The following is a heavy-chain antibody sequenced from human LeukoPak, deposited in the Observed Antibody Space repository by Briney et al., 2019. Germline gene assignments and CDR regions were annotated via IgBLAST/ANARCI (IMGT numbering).Heavy chain of an antibody. CDR2: INSDGSST. J-gene: IGHJ4*02. D-gene: IGHD4-11*01. CDR1: GFTFSSYW. V-gene: IGHV3-74*01. Sequence: GGSLRLSCAASGFTFSSYWMHWVRQAPGKGLEWVSRINSDGSSTSYADSVKGRFTISRDNAKDTLYLQMNSLRAEDTAVYYCSGTGTYRAGNYQFDYWGQGTLVTVSS. CDR3: SGTGTYRAGNYQFDY.